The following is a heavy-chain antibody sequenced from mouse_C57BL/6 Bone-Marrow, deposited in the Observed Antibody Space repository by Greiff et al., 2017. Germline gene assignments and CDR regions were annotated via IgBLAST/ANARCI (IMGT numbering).Heavy chain of an antibody. J-gene: IGHJ1*03. D-gene: IGHD1-1*01. CDR2: IDPSDSYT. Sequence: VQLQQPGAELVKPGASVKLSCKASGYTFTSYWMQWVKQRPGQGLEWIGEIDPSDSYTNYNQKFKGKATLTVDTSSSTAYMPLSSLTSEDSAVYYCARCYYGSPWYFDVWGTGTTVTVSS. V-gene: IGHV1-50*01. CDR3: ARCYYGSPWYFDV. CDR1: GYTFTSYW.